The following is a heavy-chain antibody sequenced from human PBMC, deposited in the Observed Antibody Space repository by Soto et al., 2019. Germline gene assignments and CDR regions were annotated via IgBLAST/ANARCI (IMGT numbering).Heavy chain of an antibody. CDR3: ARADKPYCSGGSCYFGYYYYYMDG. J-gene: IGHJ6*03. CDR1: GYTFTSYD. V-gene: IGHV1-8*01. D-gene: IGHD2-15*01. CDR2: MNPNSGNT. Sequence: GASVKVSCKASGYTFTSYDINWVRQATGQGLEWMGWMNPNSGNTGYAQKFQGRVTTTRNTSISTAYMELSSLRSEDTAVYYCARADKPYCSGGSCYFGYYYYYMDGWGKGTTVTVSS.